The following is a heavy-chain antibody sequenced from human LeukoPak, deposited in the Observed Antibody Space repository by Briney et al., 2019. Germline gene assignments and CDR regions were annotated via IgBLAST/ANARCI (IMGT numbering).Heavy chain of an antibody. CDR1: GYTFTSYD. V-gene: IGHV1-8*01. Sequence: VASVKVSCKASGYTFTSYDINWVRQATGQGLEWMGWMNPNSGNTGYAQKFQGRVTMTEDTSTDTAYMELSSLRSEDTAVYYCATVPYSSSSGNYFDYWGQGTLVTVSS. J-gene: IGHJ4*02. CDR3: ATVPYSSSSGNYFDY. D-gene: IGHD6-6*01. CDR2: MNPNSGNT.